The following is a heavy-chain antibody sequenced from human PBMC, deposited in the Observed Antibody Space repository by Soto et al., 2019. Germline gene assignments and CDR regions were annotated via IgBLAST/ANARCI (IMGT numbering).Heavy chain of an antibody. J-gene: IGHJ6*02. CDR2: IYSTGST. V-gene: IGHV4-4*07. CDR1: GGSINGHY. Sequence: SETLSLTCTVSGGSINGHYWTWIRQPAGKGLEWIGRIYSTGSTDYNPSLESRVTMSVDTSKNQFSLKLRSVTAADTAVYFCAREKDYYFNAMDVWGQGTTVTVSS. CDR3: AREKDYYFNAMDV.